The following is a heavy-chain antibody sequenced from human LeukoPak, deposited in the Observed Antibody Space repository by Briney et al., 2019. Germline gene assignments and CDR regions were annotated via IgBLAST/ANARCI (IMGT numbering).Heavy chain of an antibody. V-gene: IGHV4-4*07. D-gene: IGHD6-19*01. Sequence: SETLSLTCTVSGGSISSYYWSWIRQPAGKGLEWIGRIYTSGSTNYNPSLKSRVTMSVDPSKNHFPLNLSSVTTAATAVYYCARRIAVEYYFAYWGHGPLVTVSS. CDR2: IYTSGST. CDR3: ARRIAVEYYFAY. J-gene: IGHJ4*01. CDR1: GGSISSYY.